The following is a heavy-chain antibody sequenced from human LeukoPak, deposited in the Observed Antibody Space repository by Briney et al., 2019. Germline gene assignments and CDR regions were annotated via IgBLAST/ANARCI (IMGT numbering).Heavy chain of an antibody. CDR3: ARGSGGCSGGSCYSSFYYYYGMDV. V-gene: IGHV1-69*13. CDR1: GCTFRSYA. CDR2: IIPIFGTA. Sequence: SSVNVSFKSSGCTFRSYASGWLRQAPGQGRDGMGGIIPIFGTANYAQKFQGRATITEDESTRIAYMELSSLRSEDTAVYYCARGSGGCSGGSCYSSFYYYYGMDVWGKGTTVTVSS. J-gene: IGHJ6*04. D-gene: IGHD2-15*01.